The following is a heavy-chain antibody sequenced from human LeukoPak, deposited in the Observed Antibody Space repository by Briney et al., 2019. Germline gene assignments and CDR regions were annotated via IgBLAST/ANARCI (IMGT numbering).Heavy chain of an antibody. CDR1: GFTFSSYA. D-gene: IGHD6-19*01. V-gene: IGHV3-30-3*01. CDR2: ISYDGSKK. J-gene: IGHJ4*02. Sequence: GRSLRLSCAASGFTFSSYAMHWVRQAPGKGLEWVAVISYDGSKKYYADSVKGRFTISRDNSKNTLYLQMNSLRAEDTAVYYCASIAVAGGDYWGQGTLVTVSS. CDR3: ASIAVAGGDY.